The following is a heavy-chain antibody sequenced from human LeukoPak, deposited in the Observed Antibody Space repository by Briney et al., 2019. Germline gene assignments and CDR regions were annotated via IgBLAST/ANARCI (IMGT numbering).Heavy chain of an antibody. Sequence: SETLSLTCTVSGGSISTYYWNWIRQPPGKGLEWIGYIYYSGSTYYNPPLKSRVTISVDTSKNQFSLKLSSVTAADTAVYYCARADYDRTPYAFDIWGQGTMVTVSS. D-gene: IGHD3-22*01. V-gene: IGHV4-59*06. CDR2: IYYSGST. J-gene: IGHJ3*02. CDR1: GGSISTYY. CDR3: ARADYDRTPYAFDI.